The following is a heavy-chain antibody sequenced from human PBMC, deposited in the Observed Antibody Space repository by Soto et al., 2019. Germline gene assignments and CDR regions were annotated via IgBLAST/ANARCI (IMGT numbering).Heavy chain of an antibody. CDR2: IYYSGST. CDR1: GGSISSYY. CDR3: ARDRYNWNYGWRWLDP. V-gene: IGHV4-59*01. D-gene: IGHD1-7*01. J-gene: IGHJ5*02. Sequence: SETLSLTCTVSGGSISSYYWSWIRQPPGKGLEWIGYIYYSGSTNYNPSLKSRVTISVDTSKNQFSLKLSSVTAADTAVYYCARDRYNWNYGWRWLDPCGQGTLVTVSS.